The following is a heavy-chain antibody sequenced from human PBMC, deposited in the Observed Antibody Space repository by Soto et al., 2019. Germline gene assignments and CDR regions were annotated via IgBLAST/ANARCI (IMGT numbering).Heavy chain of an antibody. CDR3: ETGQYYGSGSYYKAPPDY. V-gene: IGHV1-3*01. Sequence: QVQLVQSGAAVKKPGASVKVSCKASGYTFTSSAMHWVRQAPGQRLEWMGWINAGNGNTKYSQKFMGRVTITRDTSASTAYMELSSLRSEDTAVYYCETGQYYGSGSYYKAPPDYWGQGTLVTVSS. CDR2: INAGNGNT. D-gene: IGHD3-10*01. CDR1: GYTFTSSA. J-gene: IGHJ4*02.